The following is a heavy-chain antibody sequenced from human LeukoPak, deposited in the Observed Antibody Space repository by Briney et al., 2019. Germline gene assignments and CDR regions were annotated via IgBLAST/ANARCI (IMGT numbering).Heavy chain of an antibody. CDR3: AGSGWSFDAFDF. Sequence: SETLSLTCTVSGGSISSYYWSWIRQPPGKGLEWIGYIHHSGTTNYSPSLKSRVTISVDTSKNRFSLRLSSLTAADTAVYFCAGSGWSFDAFDFWGQGTMVTVSS. CDR1: GGSISSYY. V-gene: IGHV4-59*08. J-gene: IGHJ3*01. D-gene: IGHD6-19*01. CDR2: IHHSGTT.